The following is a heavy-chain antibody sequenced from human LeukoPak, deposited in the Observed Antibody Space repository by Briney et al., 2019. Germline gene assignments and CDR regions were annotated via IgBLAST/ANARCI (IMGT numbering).Heavy chain of an antibody. Sequence: GESLKISCKDSGYSFTNYWIGWVRQMPGKGLEWMGIIHSADSNTKYSPSFQGQVTISADKSISTAYLQWSSLKASDTAMYYCARLVRSSGMDVWGQGTTVTVSS. J-gene: IGHJ6*02. CDR3: ARLVRSSGMDV. CDR2: IHSADSNT. D-gene: IGHD3-3*01. CDR1: GYSFTNYW. V-gene: IGHV5-51*01.